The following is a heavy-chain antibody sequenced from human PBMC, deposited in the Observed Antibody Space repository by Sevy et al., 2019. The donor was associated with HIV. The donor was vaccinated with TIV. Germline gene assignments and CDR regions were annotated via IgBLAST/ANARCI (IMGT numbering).Heavy chain of an antibody. CDR2: INTYNGGT. Sequence: ASVKVSCKTSGYTFTTYAVTWVRQGPGQGLEWMGWINTYNGGTNLAQKFQDRVTMTADVSTRTVYLDLRSLTSDDTATYDCARGRAPNSMDVWGKGTTVTVSS. CDR3: ARGRAPNSMDV. J-gene: IGHJ6*04. CDR1: GYTFTTYA. V-gene: IGHV1-18*01.